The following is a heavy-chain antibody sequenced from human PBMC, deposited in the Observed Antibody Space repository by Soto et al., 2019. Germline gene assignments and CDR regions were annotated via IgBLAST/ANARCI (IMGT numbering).Heavy chain of an antibody. D-gene: IGHD4-17*01. V-gene: IGHV3-33*01. CDR1: GFTFSSYG. J-gene: IGHJ4*02. CDR3: AREDRHYGDRGYFDY. CDR2: IWYDGSNK. Sequence: QVQLVESGGGVVQPGRSLRLSCAASGFTFSSYGMHWVRQAPGKGLEWVAVIWYDGSNKYYADSVKGRFTISRDNSKNTLYLQMNSLSAEDTAVHYCAREDRHYGDRGYFDYWGQGTLVTVSS.